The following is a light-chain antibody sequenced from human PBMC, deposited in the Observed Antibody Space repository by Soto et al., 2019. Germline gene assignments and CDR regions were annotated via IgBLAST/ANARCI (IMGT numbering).Light chain of an antibody. Sequence: QSALTQPASVSGSPGQSITISCTGTSSDIGVYDFVSWYQQHPGRAPKLLIYDVTNRPSGISDLFSGSKSGNTASLTISGLQPEDEADYYCSSYTTSTTRVFGGGTKLTF. CDR2: DVT. V-gene: IGLV2-14*01. CDR1: SSDIGVYDF. CDR3: SSYTTSTTRV. J-gene: IGLJ3*02.